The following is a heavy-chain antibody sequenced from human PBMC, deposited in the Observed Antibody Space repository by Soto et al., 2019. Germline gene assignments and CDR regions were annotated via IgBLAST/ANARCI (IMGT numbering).Heavy chain of an antibody. CDR2: INHSGST. CDR1: GGSFSGYY. J-gene: IGHJ4*02. Sequence: SETLSLTCAVYGGSFSGYYWSWIRQPPGKGLEWIGEINHSGSTNYNPSLKSRVTISVDTSKNQFSLKLSSVTAADTAVYYCARGSWEPPTRYFDYWGQGTLVTVSS. V-gene: IGHV4-34*01. CDR3: ARGSWEPPTRYFDY. D-gene: IGHD1-26*01.